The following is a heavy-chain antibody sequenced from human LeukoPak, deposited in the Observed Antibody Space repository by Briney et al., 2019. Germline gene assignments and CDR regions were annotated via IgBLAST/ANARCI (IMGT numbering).Heavy chain of an antibody. V-gene: IGHV3-7*03. CDR1: EFTFSSHQ. CDR2: ITQDGSEK. J-gene: IGHJ3*01. CDR3: ARDWRQDNAFDL. D-gene: IGHD2-15*01. Sequence: GGSLRLSCAASEFTFSSHQMSWVRQAPGKGLEWVARITQDGSEKYYMDSVKGRFIISRDNGKNSLYLQMNSLRVEDTAVYYCARDWRQDNAFDLWGQGTMVTVSS.